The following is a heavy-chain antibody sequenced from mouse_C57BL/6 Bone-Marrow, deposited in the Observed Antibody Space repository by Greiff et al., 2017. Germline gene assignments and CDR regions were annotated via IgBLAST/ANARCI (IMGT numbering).Heavy chain of an antibody. CDR1: GFTFSNYW. D-gene: IGHD1-1*01. CDR2: IRLKSDNYAT. J-gene: IGHJ2*01. CDR3: TDYYAHYLEY. V-gene: IGHV6-3*01. Sequence: EVKLVESGGGLVQPGGSMKLSCVASGFTFSNYWMNWVRQSPEKGLEWVAQIRLKSDNYATHYAESVKGRFTISRDASKSSVYLQRNNLRAEDTGIYYCTDYYAHYLEYGGQGTTLTVSS.